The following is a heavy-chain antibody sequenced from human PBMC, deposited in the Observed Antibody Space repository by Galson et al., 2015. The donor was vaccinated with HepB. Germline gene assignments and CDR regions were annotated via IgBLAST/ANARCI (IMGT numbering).Heavy chain of an antibody. CDR1: GFTFSSYW. V-gene: IGHV3-7*03. Sequence: SLRLSCAASGFTFSSYWMSWVRQAPGKGLEWVANIKQDGSEKYYVDSVEGRFTISRDNAKNSLYLQVNSLRAEDTAVYYCAASIWEWCLMDVWGQGTTVTVS. CDR3: AASIWEWCLMDV. CDR2: IKQDGSEK. J-gene: IGHJ6*02. D-gene: IGHD3-3*01.